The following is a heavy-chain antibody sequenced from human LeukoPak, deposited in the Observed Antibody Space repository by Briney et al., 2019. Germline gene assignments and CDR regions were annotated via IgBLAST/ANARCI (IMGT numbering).Heavy chain of an antibody. J-gene: IGHJ3*02. CDR1: GFTFDDYA. Sequence: GGSLRLSCAASGFTFDDYAMSWVRLAPGKGLEWVSDISWKSGSIGYADSVKGRFTISRDNAKNSLYLQMNSLRDEDTALYYCAKDFQAFGVVIDAFDIWGQGTMVTVSS. D-gene: IGHD3-3*01. CDR2: ISWKSGSI. CDR3: AKDFQAFGVVIDAFDI. V-gene: IGHV3-9*01.